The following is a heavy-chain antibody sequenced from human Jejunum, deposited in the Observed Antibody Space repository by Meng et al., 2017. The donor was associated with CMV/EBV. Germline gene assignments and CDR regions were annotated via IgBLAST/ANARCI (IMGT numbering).Heavy chain of an antibody. J-gene: IGHJ4*02. D-gene: IGHD1-1*01. V-gene: IGHV1-3*01. Sequence: SGYTFNNYAIHWVRQAPGQRFEWMGWINPGNGHTYYSQKFEGRLTIARDTSAGTAYMDLSTLRSEDTAVYYCARHWNGQGETVYFDYWGQGTLVTVSS. CDR2: INPGNGHT. CDR3: ARHWNGQGETVYFDY. CDR1: GYTFNNYA.